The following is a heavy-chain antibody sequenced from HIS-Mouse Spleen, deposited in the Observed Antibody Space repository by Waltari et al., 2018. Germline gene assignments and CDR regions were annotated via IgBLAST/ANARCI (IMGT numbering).Heavy chain of an antibody. D-gene: IGHD6-13*01. Sequence: QVTLRESGPALVKPTQTLTLTCTFSGFSLSTSGMCVSWIRQPPGKALEWLARIDWDDDKYYSTSLKSKLTISKDTSKSQVVLTMTNMDPVDTATYYCARTRIAAAVLDAFDIWGQGTMVTVSS. CDR1: GFSLSTSGMC. CDR3: ARTRIAAAVLDAFDI. V-gene: IGHV2-70*15. CDR2: IDWDDDK. J-gene: IGHJ3*02.